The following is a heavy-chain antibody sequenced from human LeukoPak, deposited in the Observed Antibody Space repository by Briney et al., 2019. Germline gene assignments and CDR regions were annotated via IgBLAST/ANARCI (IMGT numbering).Heavy chain of an antibody. V-gene: IGHV3-30*02. D-gene: IGHD3-16*01. CDR3: AKDDERWDYGDH. CDR2: IRYDGSNK. J-gene: IGHJ4*02. CDR1: GFTFSSYG. Sequence: PGGSLRLSCAASGFTFSSYGMHWVRQAPGKGLEWVAFIRYDGSNKYYADSVKGRFTISRDNSKNTLYLQMNSLRAEDTAVYYCAKDDERWDYGDHWGQGTLVTVSS.